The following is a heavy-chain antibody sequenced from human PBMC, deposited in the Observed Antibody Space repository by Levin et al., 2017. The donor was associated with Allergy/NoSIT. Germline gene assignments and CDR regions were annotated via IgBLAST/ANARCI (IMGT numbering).Heavy chain of an antibody. Sequence: PGGSLRLSCAASGFSVSNNYMTWVRQAPWRGLEWVSVMFSGGRTYYADSVKGRFTISRDNSKNTLYLQMNSLKAEDTAVYYCVRERVVLSFSYGMDVWGQGTTVSVSS. V-gene: IGHV3-53*01. CDR3: VRERVVLSFSYGMDV. D-gene: IGHD3-3*01. CDR2: MFSGGRT. CDR1: GFSVSNNY. J-gene: IGHJ6*02.